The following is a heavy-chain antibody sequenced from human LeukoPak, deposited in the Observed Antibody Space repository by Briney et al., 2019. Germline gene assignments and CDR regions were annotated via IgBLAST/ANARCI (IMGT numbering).Heavy chain of an antibody. J-gene: IGHJ4*02. CDR2: LYYDGGEK. V-gene: IGHV3-30*04. CDR1: GVTFSSFS. Sequence: PGGALRLSCTVSGVTFSSFSMHWVRQAPARGLERVELLYYDGGEKYYPPSVNGRFLISRCNSKNTLYLQMNNRRPEDTAVYYCARDHSSGWYGGPPGCWGQGTLVTVSS. CDR3: ARDHSSGWYGGPPGC. D-gene: IGHD6-19*01.